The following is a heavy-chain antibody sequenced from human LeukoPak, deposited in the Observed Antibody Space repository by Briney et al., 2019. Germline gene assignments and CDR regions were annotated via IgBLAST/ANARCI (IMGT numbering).Heavy chain of an antibody. CDR2: VYSSGST. Sequence: SETLSLTCTVSRGSISSYYWSWIRQPAGKGLEWIGRVYSSGSTNYNPSLKSRVTMSIDTSKNQFSLKLSSVTAADTAVYYCARDRSSGWYVVDYWSQGTLVTVSS. CDR3: ARDRSSGWYVVDY. V-gene: IGHV4-4*07. D-gene: IGHD6-19*01. CDR1: RGSISSYY. J-gene: IGHJ4*02.